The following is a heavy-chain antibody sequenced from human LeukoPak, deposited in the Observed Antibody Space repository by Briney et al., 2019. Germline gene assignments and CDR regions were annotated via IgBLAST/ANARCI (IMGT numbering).Heavy chain of an antibody. J-gene: IGHJ4*02. Sequence: GGSLRLSCAASGITFRTNWMHWVRQAPGKGLVWVSRINPDGSSPHYADSVKGRFTISRDSAKNTLFLQMNSLRAEDTAVYYCARDKEWLVRFDYWGQGTLVTVSS. CDR1: GITFRTNW. V-gene: IGHV3-74*01. D-gene: IGHD6-19*01. CDR2: INPDGSSP. CDR3: ARDKEWLVRFDY.